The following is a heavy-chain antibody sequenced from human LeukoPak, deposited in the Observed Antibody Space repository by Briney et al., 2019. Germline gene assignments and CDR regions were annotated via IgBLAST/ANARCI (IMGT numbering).Heavy chain of an antibody. CDR2: ISYKSSHI. V-gene: IGHV3-21*06. CDR1: GFTFSDCD. CDR3: GRAFPPLRVAPAGDY. Sequence: GTVTLTCTASGFTFSDCDMHWFRQAPGKGLEWVSSISYKSSHIYYADSAKGRFTISRDNAKNLVYLQMNNLRAEDTAVYYCGRAFPPLRVAPAGDYWPRGPVDSVFS. J-gene: IGHJ4*02. D-gene: IGHD6-25*01.